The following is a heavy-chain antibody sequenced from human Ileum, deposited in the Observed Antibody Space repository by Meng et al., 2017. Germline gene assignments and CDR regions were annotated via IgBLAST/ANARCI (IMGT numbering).Heavy chain of an antibody. CDR1: GASINSYY. CDR2: IYNSGSP. D-gene: IGHD3-10*01. J-gene: IGHJ5*02. Sequence: SETLSLTCTVSGASINSYYWSWIRQPPGKGLEWIGYIYNSGSPNYNPSLKTRLTISVDTSKNQFSLKLSSVTTADTAVYYCARDFPMARALSGWFDPWGQGTLVTVSS. V-gene: IGHV4-59*01. CDR3: ARDFPMARALSGWFDP.